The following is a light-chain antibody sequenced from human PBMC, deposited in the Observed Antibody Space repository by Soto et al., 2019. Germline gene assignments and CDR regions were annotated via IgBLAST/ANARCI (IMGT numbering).Light chain of an antibody. CDR2: DAS. V-gene: IGKV1-5*01. Sequence: DIQRTQSTSTLSASVGERVTITGRASQSISSWLAWYQQKPGKAPKLLIYDASSLESGVPSRFSGSGSGTEFTLTISSLQPDDFATYYCQQYNSFWTFGQGSNV. J-gene: IGKJ1*01. CDR1: QSISSW. CDR3: QQYNSFWT.